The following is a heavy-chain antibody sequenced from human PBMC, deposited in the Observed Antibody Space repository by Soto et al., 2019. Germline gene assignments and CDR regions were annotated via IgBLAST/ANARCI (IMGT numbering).Heavy chain of an antibody. D-gene: IGHD6-13*01. Sequence: EVQLLESGGGLVQPGGSLRLSCAASGFTFSSYAMSWVRQAPGKGLEWVSAISGSGGSTYYADSVKGRFTISRDNSKNTLYLQMNSLRAEDTAVYYCALPPPPRAAAGTHYFDYWGQGTLVTVSS. CDR3: ALPPPPRAAAGTHYFDY. V-gene: IGHV3-23*01. CDR1: GFTFSSYA. J-gene: IGHJ4*02. CDR2: ISGSGGST.